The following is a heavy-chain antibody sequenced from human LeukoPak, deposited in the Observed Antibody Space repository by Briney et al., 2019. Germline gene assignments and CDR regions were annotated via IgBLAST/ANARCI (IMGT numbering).Heavy chain of an antibody. J-gene: IGHJ4*02. CDR1: GGSFSGYY. CDR2: IYYSGST. Sequence: SETLSLTCAVYGGSFSGYYWSWVRQPPGKGLEWIGYIYYSGSTNYNPSLKSRVTISVDTSKNQFSLKLSSVTAADTAVYYCARGPVRWPKTKGIDYWGQGTLVTASS. V-gene: IGHV4-34*01. CDR3: ARGPVRWPKTKGIDY. D-gene: IGHD4-17*01.